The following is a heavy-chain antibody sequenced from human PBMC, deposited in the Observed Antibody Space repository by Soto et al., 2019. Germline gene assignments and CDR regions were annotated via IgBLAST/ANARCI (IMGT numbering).Heavy chain of an antibody. CDR3: ASQSRARELE. J-gene: IGHJ4*02. V-gene: IGHV3-30*03. CDR2: ISYDGSNK. CDR1: GFTFSSYG. Sequence: GSLRLSCAASGFTFSSYGMHWVRQAPGKGLEWVAVISYDGSNKYYADSVKGRFTISRDNSKNTLYLQMNSLRAEDTAVYYGASQSRARELEWGQGTLVTVSS. D-gene: IGHD1-26*01.